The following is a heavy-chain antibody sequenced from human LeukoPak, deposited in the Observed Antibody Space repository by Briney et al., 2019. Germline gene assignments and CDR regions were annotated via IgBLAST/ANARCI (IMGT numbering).Heavy chain of an antibody. J-gene: IGHJ4*02. D-gene: IGHD5-24*01. Sequence: SGESLKISCKGSGYSFPNYWIGWVRQMPGQGLEWMGIIYPADSDTRYSPYFQGQVTISADKSINTAYLQWTSLKASDTAMYYCARRKGDGYNSPFDYWGQGTLVTVSS. V-gene: IGHV5-51*01. CDR3: ARRKGDGYNSPFDY. CDR1: GYSFPNYW. CDR2: IYPADSDT.